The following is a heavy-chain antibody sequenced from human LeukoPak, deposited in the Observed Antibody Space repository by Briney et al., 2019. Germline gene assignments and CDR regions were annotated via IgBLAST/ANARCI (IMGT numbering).Heavy chain of an antibody. CDR1: GYTFTSYD. Sequence: GASVKVSCKASGYTFTSYDINWVRQATGQGLEWMGWMNPNSGNTGHAQKFQGRVTITRNTSISTAYMELSSLRSEDTAVYYCARGPYSGSYYRWFDPWGQGTLVTVSS. CDR2: MNPNSGNT. D-gene: IGHD1-26*01. CDR3: ARGPYSGSYYRWFDP. J-gene: IGHJ5*02. V-gene: IGHV1-8*03.